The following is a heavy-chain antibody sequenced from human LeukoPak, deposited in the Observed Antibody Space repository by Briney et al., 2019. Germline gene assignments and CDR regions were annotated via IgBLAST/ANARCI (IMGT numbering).Heavy chain of an antibody. CDR2: INTNTGDP. D-gene: IGHD4-17*01. V-gene: IGHV7-4-1*02. CDR3: ARDADYGDYSFDY. J-gene: IGHJ4*02. CDR1: GYTFTSYD. Sequence: ASVKVSCKASGYTFTSYDINWVRQAPGQGLEWMGWINTNTGDPTYAQGFTGRFVFSLDTSVSTAYLQISSLKAEDTAVYYCARDADYGDYSFDYWGQGTLVTVSS.